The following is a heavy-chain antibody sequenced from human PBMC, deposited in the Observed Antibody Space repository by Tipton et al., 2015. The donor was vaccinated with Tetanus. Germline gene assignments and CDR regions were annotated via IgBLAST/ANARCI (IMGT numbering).Heavy chain of an antibody. J-gene: IGHJ5*01. CDR3: ARRGEARANWFDS. CDR1: GFSFSNFG. CDR2: ISYSSTSI. D-gene: IGHD2-21*01. V-gene: IGHV3-48*02. Sequence: SLRLSCAGSGFSFSNFGMNWVRQAPGKGLEWVSYISYSSTSIYYADSVKGRFAISRDNVKNSLYLQMNTLRDDDTAVYYCARRGEARANWFDSWGQGTLVTVSS.